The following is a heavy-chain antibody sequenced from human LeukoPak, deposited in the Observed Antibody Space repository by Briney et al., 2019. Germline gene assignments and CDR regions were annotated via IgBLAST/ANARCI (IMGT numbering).Heavy chain of an antibody. CDR3: ARGSSWRPDY. V-gene: IGHV1-46*01. CDR1: GYTFTNYY. D-gene: IGHD6-13*01. Sequence: ASVKVSCKASGYTFTNYYMHWVRQAPGQGLEWMGIINPSGGSTSYAQKLQGRVTMTTDTSTSTAYMELRSLRSDDTAVYYCARGSSWRPDYWGQGTLVTVSS. J-gene: IGHJ4*02. CDR2: INPSGGST.